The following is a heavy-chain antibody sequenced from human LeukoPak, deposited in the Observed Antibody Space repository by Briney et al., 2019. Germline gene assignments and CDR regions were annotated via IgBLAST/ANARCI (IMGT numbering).Heavy chain of an antibody. V-gene: IGHV3-66*01. J-gene: IGHJ4*02. CDR2: IYSGGST. CDR3: ARGSGSYDQVTDY. Sequence: PGGSLRLSCAASGFTVSSNYMSWVRQAPGKGLEWVSVIYSGGSTYYADSVKGRFTISRDNSKNTLYLQMNSLRAEDTAVCYCARGSGSYDQVTDYWGQGTLVTVSS. CDR1: GFTVSSNY. D-gene: IGHD1-26*01.